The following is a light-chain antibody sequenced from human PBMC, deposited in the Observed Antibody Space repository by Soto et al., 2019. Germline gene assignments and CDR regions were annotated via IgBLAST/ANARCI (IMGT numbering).Light chain of an antibody. CDR2: TAS. Sequence: DIPMTQSPSSVSASVGDRGTITCRASQGVSTWLAWYQQKPGKAPNLLIYTASSLQSGVPSRFSGSGSGTDFTLTINGLQPEDFATYYCQQAASFPITFGQGTRLEIK. V-gene: IGKV1-12*01. CDR3: QQAASFPIT. J-gene: IGKJ5*01. CDR1: QGVSTW.